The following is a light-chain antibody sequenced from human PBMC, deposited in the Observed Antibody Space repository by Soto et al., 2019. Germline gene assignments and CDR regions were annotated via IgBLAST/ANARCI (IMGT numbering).Light chain of an antibody. CDR2: AAS. V-gene: IGKV1-12*01. J-gene: IGKJ4*01. CDR1: QGINSW. Sequence: DIQMTQSPSSVSASVGDRVTITCRASQGINSWLAWYQQKPGKAPKLLIYAASILESGVPSRFSGSGSGADFTLTISSLQPEDFATYYCQLTNSLPRTFGGGTKVDIK. CDR3: QLTNSLPRT.